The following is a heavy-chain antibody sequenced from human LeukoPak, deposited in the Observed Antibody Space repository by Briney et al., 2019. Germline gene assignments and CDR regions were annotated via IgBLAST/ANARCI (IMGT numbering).Heavy chain of an antibody. Sequence: GGSLRLSCAASGFTFSSAWMSWVRQAPGKGLEWVVRIKSKSDGGTTDYAVAVKGRFTISSDDSKNTVYLQMNTLKTEDTGIYYCTAVRWSGSFDYWGQGTLVTVSS. V-gene: IGHV3-15*01. CDR1: GFTFSSAW. D-gene: IGHD1-26*01. J-gene: IGHJ4*02. CDR3: TAVRWSGSFDY. CDR2: IKSKSDGGTT.